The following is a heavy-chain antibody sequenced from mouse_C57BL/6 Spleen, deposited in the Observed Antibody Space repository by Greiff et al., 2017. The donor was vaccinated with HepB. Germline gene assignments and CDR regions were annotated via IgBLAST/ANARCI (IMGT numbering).Heavy chain of an antibody. D-gene: IGHD1-1*01. CDR3: ARDYYYGSSRGFDY. J-gene: IGHJ2*01. V-gene: IGHV1-82*01. Sequence: QVQLKESGPELVKPGASVKISCKASGYAFSSSWMNWVKQRPGKGLEWIGRIYPGDGDTNYNGKFKGKATLTADKSSSPAYMQLSSLTSEDSAVYFCARDYYYGSSRGFDYWGQGTTLTVSS. CDR2: IYPGDGDT. CDR1: GYAFSSSW.